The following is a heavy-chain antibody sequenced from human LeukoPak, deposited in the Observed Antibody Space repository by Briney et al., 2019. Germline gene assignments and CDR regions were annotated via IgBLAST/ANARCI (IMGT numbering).Heavy chain of an antibody. D-gene: IGHD2-15*01. J-gene: IGHJ5*02. CDR3: ARGRGYCSGGSCLFDP. CDR1: GYTFTNDA. CDR2: INTYTGNP. Sequence: ASVTVSCKASGYTFTNDAMNWVRQAPGQGLEWMGWINTYTGNPTYAQGFTGRFVFSLDTSVSTVFLQISSLKAEDTAVYYCARGRGYCSGGSCLFDPWGQGTLVTVSS. V-gene: IGHV7-4-1*02.